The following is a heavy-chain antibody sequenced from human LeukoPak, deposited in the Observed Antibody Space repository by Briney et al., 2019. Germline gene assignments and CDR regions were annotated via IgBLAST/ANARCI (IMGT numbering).Heavy chain of an antibody. CDR3: ARAPYYYDSSGYYYVWGDFDY. V-gene: IGHV1-46*01. CDR1: GYTFTSYY. J-gene: IGHJ4*02. CDR2: INPSGGST. Sequence: ASVKVSCKASGYTFTSYYMHWVRQAPGQGLEWMGIINPSGGSTSYAQKFQGRVTMTRDTSTSTVYMELSSLRSEDTAVYYCARAPYYYDSSGYYYVWGDFDYWGQGTLVTVSS. D-gene: IGHD3-22*01.